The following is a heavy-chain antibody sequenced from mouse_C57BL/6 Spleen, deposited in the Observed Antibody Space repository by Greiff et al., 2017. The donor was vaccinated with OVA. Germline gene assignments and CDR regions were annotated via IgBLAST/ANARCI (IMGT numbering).Heavy chain of an antibody. J-gene: IGHJ2*01. Sequence: VQLQQPGAELVMPGASVKLSCKASGYTFTSYWMHWVKQRPGQGLEWIGEIDPSDSYTNYNQKFKGKSTVTVDKSSSTAYMQLSSLTSEDSAVYYCARGYFDYWGQGTTLTVSS. CDR2: IDPSDSYT. V-gene: IGHV1-69*01. CDR1: GYTFTSYW. CDR3: ARGYFDY.